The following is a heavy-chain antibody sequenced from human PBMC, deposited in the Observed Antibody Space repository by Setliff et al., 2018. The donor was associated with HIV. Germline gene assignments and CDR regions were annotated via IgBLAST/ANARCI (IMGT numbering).Heavy chain of an antibody. Sequence: ASVKVSCKASGYTFTNYYMHWVRQAPGQGLEWMGIIYPGGARRSYAQKFQGRVTMTWGTSTSTVYMELSSLRSEDTAVYYCARDRGDLSLAYYLYYGMDVWGQGTTVTVSS. CDR2: IYPGGARR. CDR1: GYTFTNYY. D-gene: IGHD3-10*01. CDR3: ARDRGDLSLAYYLYYGMDV. J-gene: IGHJ6*02. V-gene: IGHV1-46*01.